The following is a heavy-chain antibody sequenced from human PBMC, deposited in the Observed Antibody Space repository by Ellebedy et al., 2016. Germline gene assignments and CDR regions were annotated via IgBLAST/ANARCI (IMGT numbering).Heavy chain of an antibody. Sequence: GGSLRLSCGASGFTFDDYGMSWVRQVPRKGLEWVSGINWNGGSTGYADSMKGRFTISRDDAKNSLYLQMNTLRAEDTAVYYCAKTRGYNYGYSDYWGQGTLVTVSS. V-gene: IGHV3-20*04. CDR1: GFTFDDYG. J-gene: IGHJ4*02. CDR3: AKTRGYNYGYSDY. CDR2: INWNGGST. D-gene: IGHD5-18*01.